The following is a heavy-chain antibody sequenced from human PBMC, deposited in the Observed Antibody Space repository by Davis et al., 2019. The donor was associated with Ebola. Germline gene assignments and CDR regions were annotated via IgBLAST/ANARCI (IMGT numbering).Heavy chain of an antibody. Sequence: GESLKISCAASGFTFSSYSMNWVRQAPGKGLEWVSSISSDSDYIYYADSAKGRFTISRDNAKNSLYLQMNSLRAKDTAVYYCARVLTDKYYYYGMDVWGQGTTVTVSS. J-gene: IGHJ6*02. CDR1: GFTFSSYS. CDR3: ARVLTDKYYYYGMDV. CDR2: ISSDSDYI. V-gene: IGHV3-21*04. D-gene: IGHD3-9*01.